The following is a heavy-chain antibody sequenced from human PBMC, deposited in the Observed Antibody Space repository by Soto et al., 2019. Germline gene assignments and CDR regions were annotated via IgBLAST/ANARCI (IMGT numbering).Heavy chain of an antibody. Sequence: GASVKVSCKASGSTFTSYGISWVRQAPGQGLEWMGWISAYNGNTNYAQKPQGRVTMTTDTSTSTAYMELRSLRSDDTAVYYCARSEVVVPAANFDYWGQGTLVTVSS. CDR2: ISAYNGNT. D-gene: IGHD2-2*01. J-gene: IGHJ4*02. CDR1: GSTFTSYG. V-gene: IGHV1-18*01. CDR3: ARSEVVVPAANFDY.